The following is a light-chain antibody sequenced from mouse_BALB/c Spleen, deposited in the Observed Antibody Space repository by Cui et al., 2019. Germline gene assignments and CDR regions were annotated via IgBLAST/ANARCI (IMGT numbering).Light chain of an antibody. Sequence: QIVLTQSSAIMSASLGEEITLTCSASSSVSYMHWYQQKSGTSPKLLIYSTSNLASGIPSRFSGSGSGTFYSLTSSSVEAEDAADYYCHQWSSYPWTFGGGTKLEIK. CDR3: HQWSSYPWT. J-gene: IGKJ1*01. CDR2: STS. CDR1: SSVSY. V-gene: IGKV4-80*01.